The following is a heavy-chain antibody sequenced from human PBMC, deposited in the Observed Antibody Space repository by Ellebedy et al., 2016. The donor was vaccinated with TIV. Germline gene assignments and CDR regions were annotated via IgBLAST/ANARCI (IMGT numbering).Heavy chain of an antibody. CDR1: GFIFNNAW. Sequence: GESLKISXAASGFIFNNAWMSWVRQAPGKGLEWVGRIKSRADGGTTDYAASLKGRFIISRDDSQNMLFLQMNSLKTDDTAVYYCAKDLTRYSNYFDYWGQGTLVTVSS. V-gene: IGHV3-15*01. CDR2: IKSRADGGTT. J-gene: IGHJ4*02. CDR3: AKDLTRYSNYFDY. D-gene: IGHD4-11*01.